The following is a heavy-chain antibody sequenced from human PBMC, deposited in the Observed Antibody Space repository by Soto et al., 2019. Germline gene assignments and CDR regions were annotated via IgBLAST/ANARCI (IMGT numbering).Heavy chain of an antibody. V-gene: IGHV3-66*01. CDR3: ARDRFPYGMDV. CDR1: GFTVSSNY. Sequence: EVQVAESGGGLVQPGGSLRLSCAASGFTVSSNYMSWVRQAPGKGLEWVSFIYSGGSTYYADSVKGRFTISRDKSKNTLYLQMNSLRADDTAMYYCARDRFPYGMDVWGQGTTATVSS. J-gene: IGHJ6*02. CDR2: IYSGGST.